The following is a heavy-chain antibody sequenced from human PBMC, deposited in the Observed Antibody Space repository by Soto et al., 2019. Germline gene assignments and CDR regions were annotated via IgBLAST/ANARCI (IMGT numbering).Heavy chain of an antibody. V-gene: IGHV1-69*06. CDR2: IIPIFGTA. J-gene: IGHJ5*01. CDR1: GGTFSSYA. Sequence: SVKVSCKASGGTFSSYAISWVRQAPGQGLEWMGGIIPIFGTANYAQKFQGRVTITADKSTSTAYMELRSLRSDDTAIYYCARVAVAGTSPPPHGFDSWGQGTLVTVSS. D-gene: IGHD6-19*01. CDR3: ARVAVAGTSPPPHGFDS.